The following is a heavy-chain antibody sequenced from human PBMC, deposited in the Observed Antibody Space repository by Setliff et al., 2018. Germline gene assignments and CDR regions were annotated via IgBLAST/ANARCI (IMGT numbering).Heavy chain of an antibody. Sequence: SETLSLTCSVSGGSISPYYWIWIRQSPGKGLEWIGYIFYSGSARYNPSLESRVTMSVDTSKNQISLKLTSVTAADTAVYYCARHVGSRSRGYNYYYYYMDVWGKGTTVTVSS. V-gene: IGHV4-59*08. CDR3: ARHVGSRSRGYNYYYYYMDV. J-gene: IGHJ6*03. D-gene: IGHD3-10*01. CDR1: GGSISPYY. CDR2: IFYSGSA.